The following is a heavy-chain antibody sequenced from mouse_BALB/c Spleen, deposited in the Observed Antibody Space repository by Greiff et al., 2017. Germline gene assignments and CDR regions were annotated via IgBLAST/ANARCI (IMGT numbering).Heavy chain of an antibody. CDR1: GFTFSSYY. CDR3: ARQDYYGSSYRWYFDV. Sequence: EVKLVESGGGLVKLGGSLKLSCAASGFTFSSYYMSWVRQTPEKRLELVAAINSNGGSTYYPDTVKGRFTISRDNAKNTLYLQMSSLKSEDTALYYCARQDYYGSSYRWYFDVWGAGTTVTVSS. J-gene: IGHJ1*01. CDR2: INSNGGST. V-gene: IGHV5-6-2*01. D-gene: IGHD1-1*01.